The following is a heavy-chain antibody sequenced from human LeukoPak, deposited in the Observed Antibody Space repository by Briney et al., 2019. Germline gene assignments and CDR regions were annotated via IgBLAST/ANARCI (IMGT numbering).Heavy chain of an antibody. D-gene: IGHD5-18*01. CDR3: AKDQAQLWLQIYYYYMDV. Sequence: PGGSLRLSCAASGFTFSSYAMSWVRQAPGKGLEWVSAISGSGGSTYYADSVKGRFTISRDNSKNTLYLQMNSLRAEDTAVYYCAKDQAQLWLQIYYYYMDVWGKGTTVTISS. CDR2: ISGSGGST. V-gene: IGHV3-23*01. J-gene: IGHJ6*03. CDR1: GFTFSSYA.